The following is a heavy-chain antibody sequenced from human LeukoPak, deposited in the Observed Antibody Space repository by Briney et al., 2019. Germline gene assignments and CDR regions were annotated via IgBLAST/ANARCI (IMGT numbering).Heavy chain of an antibody. CDR3: ARAFGGDYGRGPFDY. CDR1: GFTFSSYS. J-gene: IGHJ4*02. CDR2: IGSSSSYI. D-gene: IGHD2-21*02. V-gene: IGHV3-21*01. Sequence: PGGSLRLSCAASGFTFSSYSMNWVRQAPGKGLEWVSSIGSSSSYIYYADSVKGRFTISRDNAKNSLYLQMNSLRAEDTAVYYCARAFGGDYGRGPFDYWGQGTLVTVSS.